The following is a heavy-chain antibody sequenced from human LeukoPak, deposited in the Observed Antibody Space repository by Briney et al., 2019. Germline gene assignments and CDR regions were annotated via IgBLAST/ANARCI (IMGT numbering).Heavy chain of an antibody. CDR3: AKDPTLDTFDTGIDI. CDR2: ISGSGGST. Sequence: GGSLRLSRAASGFTFSSYGMSWVRQAPGKGLEWVSAISGSGGSTYYADSVKGRFTISRDNSKNTLYLQMNSLRAEDTAVYYCAKDPTLDTFDTGIDIWGQGTMVTVSS. V-gene: IGHV3-23*01. J-gene: IGHJ3*02. D-gene: IGHD3-16*01. CDR1: GFTFSSYG.